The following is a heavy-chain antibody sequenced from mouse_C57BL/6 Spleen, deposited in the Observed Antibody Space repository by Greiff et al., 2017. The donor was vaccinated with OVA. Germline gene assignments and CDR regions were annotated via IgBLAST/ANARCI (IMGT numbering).Heavy chain of an antibody. D-gene: IGHD1-1*01. CDR2: SNPNYGAT. CDR1: GYSFTDYN. Sequence: VQLQQSGPELVKPGASVKISCKASGYSFTDYNMNWVKQSNGKSLEWIGESNPNYGATSYNQKFKGKATLTVDESSSTAYMQLNSLTSEDAEVYYCARYSGVVARGWFADWGQGTLVTVSA. V-gene: IGHV1-39*01. J-gene: IGHJ3*01. CDR3: ARYSGVVARGWFAD.